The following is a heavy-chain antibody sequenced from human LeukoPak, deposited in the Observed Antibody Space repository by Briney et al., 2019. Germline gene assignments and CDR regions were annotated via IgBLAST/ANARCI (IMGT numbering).Heavy chain of an antibody. D-gene: IGHD3-3*01. CDR2: ISSSGSTI. CDR3: ASGDTIFGVVDY. Sequence: GGSLRLSCAACGFTFSDYCMSWNRQAPGKGLEWVSYISSSGSTIYYADSVKGRFTISRDNAKNSLYLQMNSLRAEDTAVYYCASGDTIFGVVDYWGQGTLITVSS. CDR1: GFTFSDYC. V-gene: IGHV3-11*01. J-gene: IGHJ4*02.